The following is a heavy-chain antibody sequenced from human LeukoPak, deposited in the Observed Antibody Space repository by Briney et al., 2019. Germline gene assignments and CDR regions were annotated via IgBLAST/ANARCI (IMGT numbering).Heavy chain of an antibody. CDR3: ARRGVGTHFDY. CDR1: GYTFTSYA. CDR2: MNPNSDNT. J-gene: IGHJ4*02. D-gene: IGHD1-1*01. Sequence: ASVKVSCKASGYTFTSYAMNWVRQATGQGLEWMGWMNPNSDNTGYAQKFQGRVTMTRNTSISTAYMELSSLRSEDTAVYYCARRGVGTHFDYWGQGSLVTVSS. V-gene: IGHV1-8*02.